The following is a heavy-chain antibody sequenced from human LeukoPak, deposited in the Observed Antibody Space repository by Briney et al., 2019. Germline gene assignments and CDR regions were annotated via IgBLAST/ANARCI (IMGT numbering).Heavy chain of an antibody. D-gene: IGHD3-22*01. CDR3: AKGGVTYYYDSSGQPLHQTHFDY. Sequence: SETLSLTCTVSGGSISSSSYYWGWIRQPPGKGLEWIGSIYYSGSTYYNPSLKSRVTISVDTSKNQFSLKLSSVTAADTAVYYCAKGGVTYYYDSSGQPLHQTHFDYWGQGTLVTVSS. J-gene: IGHJ4*02. CDR1: GGSISSSSYY. V-gene: IGHV4-39*07. CDR2: IYYSGST.